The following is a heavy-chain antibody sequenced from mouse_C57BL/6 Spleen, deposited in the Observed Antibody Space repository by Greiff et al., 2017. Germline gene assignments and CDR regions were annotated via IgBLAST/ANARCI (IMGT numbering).Heavy chain of an antibody. CDR1: GYAFSSSW. CDR3: ARSGSNYLFAY. Sequence: QVQLHQSGPELVKPGASVKISCKASGYAFSSSWMNWVKQRPGKGLEWIGRIYPGDGDTNYNGKFKGKATLTADKSSSTAYMQLSSLTSEDSAVYFCARSGSNYLFAYWGQGTLVTVSA. V-gene: IGHV1-82*01. CDR2: IYPGDGDT. D-gene: IGHD1-1*01. J-gene: IGHJ3*01.